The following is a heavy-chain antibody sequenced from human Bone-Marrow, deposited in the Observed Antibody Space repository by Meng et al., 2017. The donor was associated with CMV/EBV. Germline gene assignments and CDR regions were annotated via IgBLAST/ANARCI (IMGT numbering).Heavy chain of an antibody. D-gene: IGHD2-2*01. J-gene: IGHJ3*02. CDR2: INSDGSST. CDR1: GFTFSSYW. Sequence: GGSLRLSCAASGFTFSSYWMHWVRQAPGKGLVWVSRINSDGSSTSYADSVKGRFTVSRDNAKNTLYLQMNSLRAEDTAVYYCARDFSSTDAFDIWGQGTMVTVSS. V-gene: IGHV3-74*01. CDR3: ARDFSSTDAFDI.